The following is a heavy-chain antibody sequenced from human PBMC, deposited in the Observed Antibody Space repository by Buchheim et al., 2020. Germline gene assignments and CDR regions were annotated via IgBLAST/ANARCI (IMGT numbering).Heavy chain of an antibody. CDR1: GFTFSNLW. CDR2: IISDGSST. V-gene: IGHV3-74*01. Sequence: EVQLVQSGGGLVQPGGSLRLSCAASGFTFSNLWMHWVRQVPGKGLVWVSTIISDGSSTSHADSVKGRFTISRDNAKNTLHLQMNSLRAEDTGVYYCATDHYDNSGDSSFDYWGQGTL. CDR3: ATDHYDNSGDSSFDY. D-gene: IGHD3-22*01. J-gene: IGHJ4*02.